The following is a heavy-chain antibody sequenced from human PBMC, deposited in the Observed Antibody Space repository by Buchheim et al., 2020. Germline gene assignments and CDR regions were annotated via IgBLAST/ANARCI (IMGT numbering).Heavy chain of an antibody. CDR1: GFTFSSYG. CDR2: ISYDGSNK. V-gene: IGHV3-30*18. J-gene: IGHJ4*02. D-gene: IGHD3-10*01. CDR3: AKEKLWFGEPYAGFDY. Sequence: QVQLVESGGGVVQPGRSLRLSCAASGFTFSSYGMHWVRQAPGKGLEWVAVISYDGSNKYYADSVKGRFTISRDNSKNTLYLQMNSLRAEDTAVYYCAKEKLWFGEPYAGFDYWGQGTL.